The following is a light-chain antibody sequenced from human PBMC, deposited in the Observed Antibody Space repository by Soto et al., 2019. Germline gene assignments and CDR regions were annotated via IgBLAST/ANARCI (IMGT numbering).Light chain of an antibody. CDR2: GAS. CDR1: QSVSNSD. CDR3: QQYDSAPWT. J-gene: IGKJ1*01. V-gene: IGKV3-20*01. Sequence: EIVLTQSPGTLSLSPGERATLFCRASQSVSNSDLACYQQKRGQAPRLLIYGASIRATGIPDRFSGSGSGTDFTLTINRLEPDDVAVYYCQQYDSAPWTFGQGTKVEIK.